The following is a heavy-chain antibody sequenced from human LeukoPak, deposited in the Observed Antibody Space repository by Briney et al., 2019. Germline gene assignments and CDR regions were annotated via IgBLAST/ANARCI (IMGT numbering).Heavy chain of an antibody. D-gene: IGHD2-15*01. Sequence: KTSETLSLTCTVSGASISSYYWSWIRQPPGKGLEWIGYIYYSGSTNYNPSLKSRVTISVDTSKNQFSLKLSSVTAADTAVYYCARDRGAGSGLWAFDIWGQGTMVTVSS. CDR3: ARDRGAGSGLWAFDI. J-gene: IGHJ3*02. CDR2: IYYSGST. V-gene: IGHV4-59*01. CDR1: GASISSYY.